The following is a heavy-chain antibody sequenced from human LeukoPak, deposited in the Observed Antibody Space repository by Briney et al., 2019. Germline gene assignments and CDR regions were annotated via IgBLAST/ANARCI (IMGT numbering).Heavy chain of an antibody. CDR2: IIPIFSTA. D-gene: IGHD3-22*01. Sequence: SVKVSCKASGGTFSSYAISWVRQAPGQGLEWMGGIIPIFSTANYAQKFQGRVTITADESTSTAYMELSSLRSEDTAVYYCARGIRITMRPEGFDPWGQGTLVTVSS. CDR3: ARGIRITMRPEGFDP. V-gene: IGHV1-69*13. CDR1: GGTFSSYA. J-gene: IGHJ5*02.